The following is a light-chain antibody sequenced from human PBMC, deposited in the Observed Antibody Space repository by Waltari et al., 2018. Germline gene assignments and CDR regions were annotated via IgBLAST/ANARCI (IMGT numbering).Light chain of an antibody. CDR2: AAS. Sequence: EIVLTQSPGTLSLSPGGRATLSCRASQSVNTYLAWYQQKPGQAPRLLIYAASTRAAGIPDRFSGSGSGTDFSLTISRLEAEDFAVYYCQHHVRLPATFGQGTKVEIK. CDR3: QHHVRLPAT. J-gene: IGKJ1*01. V-gene: IGKV3-20*01. CDR1: QSVNTY.